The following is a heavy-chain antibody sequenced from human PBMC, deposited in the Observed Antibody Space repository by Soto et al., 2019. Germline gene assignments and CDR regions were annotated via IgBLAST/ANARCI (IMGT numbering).Heavy chain of an antibody. J-gene: IGHJ4*02. CDR1: GFTFSSYA. V-gene: IGHV3-23*01. CDR3: ATSAHVLRYFDWLSPFDY. D-gene: IGHD3-9*01. Sequence: GGSLRLSXAASGFTFSSYAMSWVRQAPGKGLEWVSAISGSGGSTYYADSVKGRFTISRDNSKNTLYLQMNSLRAEDTAVYYCATSAHVLRYFDWLSPFDYWGQGTLVTVSS. CDR2: ISGSGGST.